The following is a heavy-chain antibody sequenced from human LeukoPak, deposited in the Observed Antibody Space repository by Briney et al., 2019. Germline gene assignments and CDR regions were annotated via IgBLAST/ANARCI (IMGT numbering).Heavy chain of an antibody. J-gene: IGHJ4*02. Sequence: PGGSLRLSCAASGFTFSRYAMSWVRQAPGKGLEWVSGISGSAGSTYYADSVKGRFTISRDNSKNTLYLQMNSLTDDDTAVYYCAKKWGVGTTTLDYFDYWGQGTLVTVSS. CDR2: ISGSAGST. V-gene: IGHV3-23*01. D-gene: IGHD1-26*01. CDR1: GFTFSRYA. CDR3: AKKWGVGTTTLDYFDY.